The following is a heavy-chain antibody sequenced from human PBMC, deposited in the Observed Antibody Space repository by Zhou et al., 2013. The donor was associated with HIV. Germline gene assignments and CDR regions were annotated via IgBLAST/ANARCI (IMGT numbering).Heavy chain of an antibody. Sequence: QVQLVQSGAEVKKPGASVKVSCKASGYTFTSYDINWVRQATGQGLEWMGWMNPNSGNTGYAQKFQGRVTMTRNTSISTAYMELSSLRSEDTAVYYCARGYGDLYHRDSYYYMDVWGKGTSVTVSS. CDR3: ARGYGDLYHRDSYYYMDV. CDR1: GYTFTSYD. J-gene: IGHJ6*03. V-gene: IGHV1-8*01. CDR2: MNPNSGNT. D-gene: IGHD3-10*01.